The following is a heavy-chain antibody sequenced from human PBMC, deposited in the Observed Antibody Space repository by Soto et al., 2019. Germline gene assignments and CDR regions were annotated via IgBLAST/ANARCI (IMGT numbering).Heavy chain of an antibody. CDR3: VRVDTTVGVYWYFEF. Sequence: PGGSLRLSCAASGFTFSRYWMSWVRQAPGRGLERVANIKRDGSEKYYVDSVKGRFTVSRDNAKNSLYLQLNSLRAEDTAVYYCVRVDTTVGVYWYFEFWGRGTQV. J-gene: IGHJ2*01. D-gene: IGHD1-1*01. CDR2: IKRDGSEK. V-gene: IGHV3-7*04. CDR1: GFTFSRYW.